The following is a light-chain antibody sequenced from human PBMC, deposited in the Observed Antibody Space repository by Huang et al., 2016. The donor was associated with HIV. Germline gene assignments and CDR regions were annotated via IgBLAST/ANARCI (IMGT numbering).Light chain of an antibody. CDR1: QSISTH. CDR3: QQSCSSPHT. Sequence: DIQMTQSPSSLSASVGDRVTITCRASQSISTHLNWYQHQPGKAPRLLIFAASSLQSGVPSRFSGSGSETDFSLTISTLQREDFATYYCQQSCSSPHTFGQGTRLEIK. CDR2: AAS. V-gene: IGKV1-39*01. J-gene: IGKJ2*01.